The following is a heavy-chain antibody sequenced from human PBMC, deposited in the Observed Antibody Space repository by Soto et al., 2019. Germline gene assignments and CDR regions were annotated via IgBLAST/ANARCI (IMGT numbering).Heavy chain of an antibody. V-gene: IGHV3-21*01. J-gene: IGHJ3*02. CDR3: ARDLLLGSYDSSGYDYAFDI. D-gene: IGHD3-22*01. Sequence: GGSLRLSCAASGFTFSSYSMNWVRQAPGKGLEWVSSISSSSSYIYYADSVKCRFTISRDNAKNSLYLQMNSLRAEDTAVYYCARDLLLGSYDSSGYDYAFDIWGQGTMVTVSS. CDR2: ISSSSSYI. CDR1: GFTFSSYS.